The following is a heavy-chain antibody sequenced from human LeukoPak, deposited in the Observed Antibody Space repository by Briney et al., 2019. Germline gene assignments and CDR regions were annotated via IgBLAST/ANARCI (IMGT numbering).Heavy chain of an antibody. CDR1: GFTFSSYA. Sequence: PEGSLRLSCAASGFTFSSYAMHWVRQAPGKGLEYVSAISSNGGSTYYANSVKGRFTISRDNSKNTLYLQMNSLRAEDTAVYYCARLYSSSWYGYFDYWGQGTLVTVSS. CDR2: ISSNGGST. CDR3: ARLYSSSWYGYFDY. V-gene: IGHV3-64*01. D-gene: IGHD6-13*01. J-gene: IGHJ4*02.